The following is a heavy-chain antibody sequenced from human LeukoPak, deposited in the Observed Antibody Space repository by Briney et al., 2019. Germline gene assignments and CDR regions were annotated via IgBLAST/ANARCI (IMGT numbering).Heavy chain of an antibody. Sequence: GGSLRLSCAASGFTFSSYDMHWVRHATGKGLEWVSAIGTAGDTYYPGSVKGRFTISRENAKNSLYLQMNSLRAGDTAVYYCARATPEGWFDPWGQGTLVTVSS. V-gene: IGHV3-13*01. CDR2: IGTAGDT. D-gene: IGHD1-14*01. J-gene: IGHJ5*02. CDR1: GFTFSSYD. CDR3: ARATPEGWFDP.